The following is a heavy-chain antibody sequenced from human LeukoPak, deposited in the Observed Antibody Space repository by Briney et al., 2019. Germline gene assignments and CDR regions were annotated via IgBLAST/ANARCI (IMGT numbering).Heavy chain of an antibody. V-gene: IGHV4-38-2*02. CDR3: ARVFGGNSADI. CDR1: DYSITSGYY. J-gene: IGHJ3*02. CDR2: IRYSGTT. Sequence: SETLSLTCNVSDYSITSGYYWGWIRQPPGKGLEWIGTIRYSGTTDYTPSLKSRVTISVDASKNQFSLKLTSVIAADTAVYYCARVFGGNSADIWGQGTMVTVSS. D-gene: IGHD4-23*01.